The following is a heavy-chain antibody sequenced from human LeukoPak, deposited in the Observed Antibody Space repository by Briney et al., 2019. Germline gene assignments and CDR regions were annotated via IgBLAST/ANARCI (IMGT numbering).Heavy chain of an antibody. CDR3: ARGRRWFDP. CDR2: IYYSGST. CDR1: GGSLSSYY. Sequence: SETLSLTCTVSGGSLSSYYWSWIRQPPGKGLEWIGYIYYSGSTNYNPSLTSRVTISVDTSKNQFPLRLSSVTAADTAVYYCARGRRWFDPWGQGTLVTVSS. V-gene: IGHV4-59*01. J-gene: IGHJ5*02. D-gene: IGHD5-24*01.